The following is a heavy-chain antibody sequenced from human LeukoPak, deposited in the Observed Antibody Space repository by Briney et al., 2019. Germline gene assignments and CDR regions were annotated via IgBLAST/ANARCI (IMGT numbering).Heavy chain of an antibody. CDR1: GGSFSGYY. CDR3: ARGPTDCSRTSCPPYYYMDV. CDR2: INHSGST. V-gene: IGHV4-34*01. J-gene: IGHJ6*03. Sequence: PSETLSLTCAVYGGSFSGYYWSWIRQPPGKGLEWIGEINHSGSTNYNPSLKSRVTISVDTSKNQFSLKLSSVTAADTAVYYCARGPTDCSRTSCPPYYYMDVWGKGTTVTVSS. D-gene: IGHD2-2*01.